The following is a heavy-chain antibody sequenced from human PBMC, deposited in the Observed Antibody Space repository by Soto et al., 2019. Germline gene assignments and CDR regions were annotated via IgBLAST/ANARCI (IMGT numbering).Heavy chain of an antibody. CDR1: GGSISSYY. V-gene: IGHV4-59*08. D-gene: IGHD4-17*01. CDR2: IYYSGST. Sequence: AETLSITCTVSGGSISSYYWSWIRQPPGKGLEWIGYIYYSGSTNYNPSLKSRVTISVDTSKNQFSLKLSSVTAADTAVYYCAGAGGDSPYNWFDPWGQGTLVTVSS. CDR3: AGAGGDSPYNWFDP. J-gene: IGHJ5*02.